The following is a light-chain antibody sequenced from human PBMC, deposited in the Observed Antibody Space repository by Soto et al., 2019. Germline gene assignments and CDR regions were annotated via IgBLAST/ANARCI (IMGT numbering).Light chain of an antibody. CDR1: QTSSTS. V-gene: IGKV1-39*01. J-gene: IGKJ1*01. CDR3: QQRDRAPWT. CDR2: AAS. Sequence: IPMTQSPSSLSASVGDRVAISRRASQTSSTSLNWSQRTPGTAPKLLIHAASSLQSGVPSRVSGSGSGTDVTLPISSRQPEDVATYYCQQRDRAPWTFGQGTKVDIK.